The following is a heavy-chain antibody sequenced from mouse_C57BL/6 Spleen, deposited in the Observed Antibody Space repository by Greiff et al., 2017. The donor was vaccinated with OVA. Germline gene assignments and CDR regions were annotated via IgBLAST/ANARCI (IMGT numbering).Heavy chain of an antibody. CDR3: ARIYYGSSQYYFDY. V-gene: IGHV1-82*01. CDR1: GYAFSSSW. CDR2: IYPGDGDT. D-gene: IGHD1-1*01. Sequence: QVQLQQSGPELVKPGASVKISCKASGYAFSSSWMNWVKQRPGKGLEWIGRIYPGDGDTNYNGKFKGKATLTADKSSSTAYMQLSSLTSEDSAVYFCARIYYGSSQYYFDYWGQGTTLTVSS. J-gene: IGHJ2*01.